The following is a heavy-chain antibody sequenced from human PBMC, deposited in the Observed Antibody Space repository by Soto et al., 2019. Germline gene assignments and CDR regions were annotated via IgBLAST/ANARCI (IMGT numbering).Heavy chain of an antibody. V-gene: IGHV1-2*04. CDR2: INPNSGGT. D-gene: IGHD4-17*01. CDR1: GYTFTGYY. J-gene: IGHJ6*03. Sequence: ASVKVSCKASGYTFTGYYMYWVRQAPGQGLEWMGWINPNSGGTNYAQKFQGWVTMTRDTSISTAYMELSRLRSDDTAVYYCARDGGMTTVSRDRYYYYYMDVWGKGTTVTVS. CDR3: ARDGGMTTVSRDRYYYYYMDV.